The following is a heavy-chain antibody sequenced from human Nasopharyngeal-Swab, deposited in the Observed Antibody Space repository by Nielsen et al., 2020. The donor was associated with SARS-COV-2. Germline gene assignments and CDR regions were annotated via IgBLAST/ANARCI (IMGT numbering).Heavy chain of an antibody. CDR1: GFTFDDYA. V-gene: IGHV3-9*01. Sequence: GGSLRLSCAASGFTFDDYAIHWVRQAPGKGLEWVSGISWNSGSIGYADSVKGRFTISRDNAKNSLYLQMNSLRAEDTASYYCAKLGYFDLWGHGTLVTVSS. J-gene: IGHJ2*01. CDR3: AKLGYFDL. CDR2: ISWNSGSI.